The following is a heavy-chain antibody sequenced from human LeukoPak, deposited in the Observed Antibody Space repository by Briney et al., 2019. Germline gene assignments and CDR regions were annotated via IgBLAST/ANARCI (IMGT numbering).Heavy chain of an antibody. J-gene: IGHJ4*02. Sequence: GGSLRLSCAASGFTFTRHWMHWVRQAPGKGLVWVSRINSDGSSTNYADSVKGRFTISRDNAKNTLYLQMNSLRAEDTAVYYCAQPKVPSARRFDYWGQGTPVTVSS. CDR3: AQPKVPSARRFDY. CDR2: INSDGSST. V-gene: IGHV3-74*01. CDR1: GFTFTRHW. D-gene: IGHD2-2*01.